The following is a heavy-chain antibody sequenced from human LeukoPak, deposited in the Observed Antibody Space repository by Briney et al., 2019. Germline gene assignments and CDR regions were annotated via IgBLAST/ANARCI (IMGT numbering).Heavy chain of an antibody. CDR2: INPNSGGT. D-gene: IGHD6-19*01. Sequence: ASVKVSCKASGYPFTGYYMHWVRQAPGQGLEWMGWINPNSGGTNYAQKFQGRVTMTRDTSISTAYMELSRLRSDDTAVYYCARDLRLEVAVAGTPHGYWGQGTLVTVSS. V-gene: IGHV1-2*02. CDR1: GYPFTGYY. J-gene: IGHJ4*02. CDR3: ARDLRLEVAVAGTPHGY.